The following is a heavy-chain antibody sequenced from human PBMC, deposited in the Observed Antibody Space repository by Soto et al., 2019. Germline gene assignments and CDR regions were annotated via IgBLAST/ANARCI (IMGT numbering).Heavy chain of an antibody. Sequence: ASVKVSCKASGYSFTSYGINWVRQAPGQGLEWMGIISPKRGNTSYAQKFQGRVTMTRDTSTSTVYMELSSLRSEDTAVYYCAREFMATVTTNLDYWGQGTLVTSPQ. J-gene: IGHJ4*02. V-gene: IGHV1-46*01. CDR2: ISPKRGNT. CDR3: AREFMATVTTNLDY. D-gene: IGHD4-17*01. CDR1: GYSFTSYG.